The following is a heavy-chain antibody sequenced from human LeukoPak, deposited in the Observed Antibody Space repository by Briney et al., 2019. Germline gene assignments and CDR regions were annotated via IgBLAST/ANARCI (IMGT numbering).Heavy chain of an antibody. CDR2: INHSGST. V-gene: IGHV4-34*01. D-gene: IGHD1-26*01. J-gene: IGHJ5*02. CDR3: ARNGGSGSYGWFDP. CDR1: GGSFSGYY. Sequence: SETLSLTCAVYGGSFSGYYWSWIRQPPGKGLEWMGEINHSGSTNYHPSLKSRVTISVDTSKNQFSLKLSAVTAADAAVYFCARNGGSGSYGWFDPWGQGTLVTVSS.